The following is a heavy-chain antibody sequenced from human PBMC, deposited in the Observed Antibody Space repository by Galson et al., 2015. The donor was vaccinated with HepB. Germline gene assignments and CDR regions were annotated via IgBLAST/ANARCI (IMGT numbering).Heavy chain of an antibody. D-gene: IGHD4-23*01. J-gene: IGHJ4*02. CDR2: IYYSGST. CDR1: GGSISSSSHY. Sequence: SETLSLTCTVSGGSISSSSHYWGWIRQPPGKGLEWIGNIYYSGSTYYNPSLKSRVTISIDTSKNQFSLKLSSVTVADTAVYYCARGGNRRFDYWGQGTLVTVSS. V-gene: IGHV4-39*07. CDR3: ARGGNRRFDY.